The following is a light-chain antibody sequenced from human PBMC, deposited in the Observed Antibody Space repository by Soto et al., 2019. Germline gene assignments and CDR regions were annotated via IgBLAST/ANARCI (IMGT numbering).Light chain of an antibody. CDR3: QQSNSIPPWT. V-gene: IGKV1-39*01. CDR2: GAS. Sequence: DIQMTQSPSSLSASVGDRVTTTCRASQTISKYLNWYQHKPGKGPRLLIYGASTLQSGVPSRFSGSGSGTDFTLTISSLQPGDVATYYCQQSNSIPPWTFGQGTKVDIK. J-gene: IGKJ1*01. CDR1: QTISKY.